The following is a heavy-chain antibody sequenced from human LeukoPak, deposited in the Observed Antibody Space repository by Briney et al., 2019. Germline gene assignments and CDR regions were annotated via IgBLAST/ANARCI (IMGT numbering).Heavy chain of an antibody. D-gene: IGHD6-19*01. CDR3: ARHSEQWLVRGYFDY. J-gene: IGHJ4*02. V-gene: IGHV4-61*08. Sequence: SETLSLTCAVSGGSISSGGYYWSWIRQPPGKGLEWIGFIYYTGNTNYNPSLKSRVTSSVDTSNTQFSLKLSSVTAADTAVYYCARHSEQWLVRGYFDYWGQGTLVTVSS. CDR1: GGSISSGGYY. CDR2: IYYTGNT.